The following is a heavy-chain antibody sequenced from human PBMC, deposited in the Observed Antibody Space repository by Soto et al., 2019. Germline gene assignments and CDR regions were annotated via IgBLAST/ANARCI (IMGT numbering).Heavy chain of an antibody. J-gene: IGHJ6*02. CDR3: SRDRRAVAGTRGRDYYYGMDV. CDR1: GGTFSSYA. CDR2: IITSFGKA. Sequence: QVQLVQSGAEVKKPGSSVKVSCKASGGTFSSYAISWVRQAPGQELEWMGGIITSFGKANYAQKFQGRVTITVYESTRTDYMELSSLRSEGTDVYYCSRDRRAVAGTRGRDYYYGMDVWGQGTTVTGSS. V-gene: IGHV1-69*01. D-gene: IGHD6-19*01.